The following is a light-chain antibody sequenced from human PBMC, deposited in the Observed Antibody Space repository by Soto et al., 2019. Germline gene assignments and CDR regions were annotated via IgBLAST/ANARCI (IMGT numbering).Light chain of an antibody. Sequence: DIQMTESPSTRSAFVGDRVTITCWASQSISSWLAWYQRKPGTAPKLLIYDASSLESGVPSRFSGSGSGTEFTLTISSLQPDDFATYYCQQYDSYRWTFGQGTKVDI. J-gene: IGKJ1*01. CDR2: DAS. V-gene: IGKV1-5*01. CDR3: QQYDSYRWT. CDR1: QSISSW.